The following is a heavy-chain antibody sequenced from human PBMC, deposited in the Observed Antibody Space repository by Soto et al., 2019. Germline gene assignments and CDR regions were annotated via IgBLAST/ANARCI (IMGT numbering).Heavy chain of an antibody. CDR1: GGTFSSYA. CDR2: IIPIFGTA. Sequence: QVQLVQSGAEVKKPGSSVKVSCKASGGTFSSYAISWVRQAPGQGLEWMGGIIPIFGTANYAQKFQGRVTITADKSTSTAYMELSSLRSEDTAVYYCARESRLEPDKYYYYGMDVWGQGTTVTVSS. V-gene: IGHV1-69*06. J-gene: IGHJ6*02. CDR3: ARESRLEPDKYYYYGMDV. D-gene: IGHD1-1*01.